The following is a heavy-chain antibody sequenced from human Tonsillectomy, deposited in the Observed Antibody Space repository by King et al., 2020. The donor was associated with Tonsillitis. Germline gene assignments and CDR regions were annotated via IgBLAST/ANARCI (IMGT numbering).Heavy chain of an antibody. CDR1: GDSVSSNSAT. D-gene: IGHD5-24*01. Sequence: VQLQESGPGLVRPSQTLSLTCAISGDSVSSNSATWNWIRQSPLRGLEWLGRTYYRSKWSYDYAVSTKSRVTINPDTSKNQFSLQLTSLTPEDTALYYCARGQEERWLQNFDAFDFWGQGTMVTVSS. CDR2: TYYRSKWSY. J-gene: IGHJ3*01. CDR3: ARGQEERWLQNFDAFDF. V-gene: IGHV6-1*01.